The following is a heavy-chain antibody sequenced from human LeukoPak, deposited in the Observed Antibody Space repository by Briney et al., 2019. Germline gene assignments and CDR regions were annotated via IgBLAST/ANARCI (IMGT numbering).Heavy chain of an antibody. D-gene: IGHD6-19*01. CDR3: ARLPGGSGRYWGEPRSYRFDD. J-gene: IGHJ4*02. Sequence: SETLSLTCTVSGGSISGSFYWTWLRQSAGKGLEWIGHVYATGSSKYNPSLKSRVTIFLDASRKHFSLKLNSVTAADTAVYYCARLPGGSGRYWGEPRSYRFDDWGQGILITVSP. CDR2: VYATGSS. CDR1: GGSISGSFY. V-gene: IGHV4-61*09.